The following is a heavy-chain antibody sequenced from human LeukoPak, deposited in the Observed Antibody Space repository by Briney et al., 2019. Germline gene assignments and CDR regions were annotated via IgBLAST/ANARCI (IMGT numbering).Heavy chain of an antibody. J-gene: IGHJ3*02. CDR1: GGSISSGGYS. D-gene: IGHD2-2*01. Sequence: PSETLSLTCTVPGGSISSGGYSWSWIRQPPGKGLEWIGYIYHSGSTYYNPSLKSRVTISVDRSKNQFSLKLSSVTAADTAVYYCARGYCSSTSCHDAFDIWGQGTMVTVSS. CDR3: ARGYCSSTSCHDAFDI. V-gene: IGHV4-30-2*01. CDR2: IYHSGST.